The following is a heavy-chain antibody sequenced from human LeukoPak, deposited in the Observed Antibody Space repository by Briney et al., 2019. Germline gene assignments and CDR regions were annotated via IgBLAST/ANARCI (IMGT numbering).Heavy chain of an antibody. CDR1: GFTFSDYY. CDR2: INHSGST. CDR3: ARVTKWLVREYFDY. J-gene: IGHJ4*02. V-gene: IGHV4-34*01. Sequence: GSLRLSCAASGFTFSDYYMSWIRQPPGKGLEWIGEINHSGSTNYNPSLKSRVTISVDTSKNQFSLKLSSVTAADTAVYYCARVTKWLVREYFDYWGQGTLVTVSS. D-gene: IGHD6-19*01.